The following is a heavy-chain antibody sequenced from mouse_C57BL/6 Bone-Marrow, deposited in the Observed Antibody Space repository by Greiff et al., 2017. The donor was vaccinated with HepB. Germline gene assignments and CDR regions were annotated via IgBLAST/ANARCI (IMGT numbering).Heavy chain of an antibody. CDR1: GYTFTSYG. Sequence: QVQLQQSGAELARPGASVKLSCKASGYTFTSYGISWVKQRTGQGLEWIGEIYPRSGNTYYNEKFKGKATLTADKSSSTAYMELRSLTSEDSAVYFCAREGYYYGSSLFDVWGTGTTVTVSS. CDR2: IYPRSGNT. CDR3: AREGYYYGSSLFDV. D-gene: IGHD1-1*01. J-gene: IGHJ1*03. V-gene: IGHV1-81*01.